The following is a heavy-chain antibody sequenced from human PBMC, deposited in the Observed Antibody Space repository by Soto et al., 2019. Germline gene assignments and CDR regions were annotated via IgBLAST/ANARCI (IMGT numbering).Heavy chain of an antibody. Sequence: EVQLLESGGGLVQPGGSLRISCAASGFTFSSYAMSWVRQAPGKGLECLSTISGSGGSAYYADSVKGRFTITRDNSKNTLQRQMNSLRAEDTAVYYCAKASDYDDILTGLHWGQGTLVTVSA. J-gene: IGHJ4*02. D-gene: IGHD3-9*01. CDR2: ISGSGGSA. CDR1: GFTFSSYA. V-gene: IGHV3-23*01. CDR3: AKASDYDDILTGLH.